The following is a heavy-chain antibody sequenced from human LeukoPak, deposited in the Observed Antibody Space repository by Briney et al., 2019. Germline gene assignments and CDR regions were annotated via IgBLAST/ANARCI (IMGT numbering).Heavy chain of an antibody. Sequence: ASVKVFCKASGYTFTSYDINWVRQATGQGLEWMGWMNPNSGNTGYAQKFQGRVTMTRNTSISTAYMELSSLRSEDTAVYYCARGVIAAAGMAGFDPWGQGTLVTVSS. D-gene: IGHD6-13*01. CDR2: MNPNSGNT. J-gene: IGHJ5*02. CDR1: GYTFTSYD. CDR3: ARGVIAAAGMAGFDP. V-gene: IGHV1-8*01.